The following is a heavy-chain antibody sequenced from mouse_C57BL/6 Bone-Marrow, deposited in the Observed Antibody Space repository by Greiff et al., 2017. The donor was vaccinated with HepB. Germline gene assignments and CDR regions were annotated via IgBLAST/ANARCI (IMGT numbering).Heavy chain of an antibody. J-gene: IGHJ4*01. V-gene: IGHV14-4*01. CDR3: TIDGYYPYYAMDY. CDR1: GYTFTSYW. CDR2: IDPENGDT. D-gene: IGHD2-3*01. Sequence: EVQLQQPGAELVKPGASVKVSCKASGYTFTSYWMHWVKQRPEQGLEWIGWIDPENGDTEYASKFQGKATITADTSSNTAYLQLSSLTSEDTAVYYCTIDGYYPYYAMDYWGQGTSVTVSS.